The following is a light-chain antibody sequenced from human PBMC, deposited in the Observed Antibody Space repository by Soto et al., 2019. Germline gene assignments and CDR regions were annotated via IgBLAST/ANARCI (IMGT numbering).Light chain of an antibody. CDR2: DDS. V-gene: IGLV3-21*02. Sequence: SYELTQPPSVSVAPGQTARITCGGSNIESKSVYWYQQKPGQAPVLAVYDDSDRPSGIPERFSGSNSGNTATLTISGVEAGDEADYYCQVWDRSSDHYVFGTGTKVTVL. J-gene: IGLJ1*01. CDR1: NIESKS. CDR3: QVWDRSSDHYV.